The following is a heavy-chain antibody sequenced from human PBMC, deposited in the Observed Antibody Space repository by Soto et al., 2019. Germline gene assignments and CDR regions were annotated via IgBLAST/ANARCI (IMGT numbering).Heavy chain of an antibody. CDR3: ARVIPGGEAWFDP. D-gene: IGHD2-2*01. CDR1: GYTFTNFG. Sequence: GASVKVSCKASGYTFTNFGVTWVRRAPGQGLEWMGWISAYTDTPNYAQKFQGRVTMTIDTSTSTAYMDLRSLTSDDTAFYYCARVIPGGEAWFDPWGQGTLVNDSS. V-gene: IGHV1-18*01. CDR2: ISAYTDTP. J-gene: IGHJ5*02.